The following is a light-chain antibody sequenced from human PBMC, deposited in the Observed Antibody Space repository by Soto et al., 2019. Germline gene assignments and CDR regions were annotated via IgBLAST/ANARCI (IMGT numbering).Light chain of an antibody. Sequence: DIQVTQSPDSLSASVGDRVTITCRTSQGINTYLNWYQQKSGDAPRLLIAASDLESGVPSRFSASGSGAEFTLTITSLRPEDFATYYCQQAYITPYSFGQGTKLEIK. V-gene: IGKV1-39*01. CDR3: QQAYITPYS. CDR1: QGINTY. CDR2: AS. J-gene: IGKJ2*03.